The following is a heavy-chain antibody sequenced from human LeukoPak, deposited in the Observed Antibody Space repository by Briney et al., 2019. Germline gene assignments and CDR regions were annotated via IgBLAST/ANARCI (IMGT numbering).Heavy chain of an antibody. D-gene: IGHD3-10*01. CDR1: GYTFTSYD. CDR3: ARVQRVRGVIITFGY. Sequence: GASVKVSCKASGYTFTSYDINWVRQATGQGLEWMGWMNPNSGNTGYAQKFQGRVTMTRNTSISTAYMELSSLRSEDTAVYYCARVQRVRGVIITFGYWGQGTLATVSS. J-gene: IGHJ4*02. V-gene: IGHV1-8*01. CDR2: MNPNSGNT.